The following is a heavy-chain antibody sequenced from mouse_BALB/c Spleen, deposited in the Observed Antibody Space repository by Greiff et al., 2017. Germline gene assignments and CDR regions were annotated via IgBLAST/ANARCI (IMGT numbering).Heavy chain of an antibody. Sequence: VQLQQSGADLAKPGASVKMSCKASGYTFTSYWMHWVKQRPGQGLEWIGYINPSTGYTEYNQKFKDKATLTADKSSSTAYMQLSSLTSEDSAVYYCARNYGYVYWGQGTTLTVSS. J-gene: IGHJ2*01. CDR3: ARNYGYVY. CDR2: INPSTGYT. CDR1: GYTFTSYW. D-gene: IGHD1-2*01. V-gene: IGHV1-7*01.